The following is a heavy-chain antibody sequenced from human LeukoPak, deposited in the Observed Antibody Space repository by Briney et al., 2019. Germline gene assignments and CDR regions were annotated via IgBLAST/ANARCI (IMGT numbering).Heavy chain of an antibody. V-gene: IGHV1-18*01. CDR2: ISAYNGNT. CDR1: GYTFTSYG. Sequence: ASVKVSCKASGYTFTSYGISWVRQAPGQGLEWMGWISAYNGNTNYAQKLQGRVTMTTDTSTSTAYMELRSLRSDDTAVYYCARDRYYYDSIGYYFDSKDYYYGMDVWGQGTTVTVYS. D-gene: IGHD3-22*01. CDR3: ARDRYYYDSIGYYFDSKDYYYGMDV. J-gene: IGHJ6*02.